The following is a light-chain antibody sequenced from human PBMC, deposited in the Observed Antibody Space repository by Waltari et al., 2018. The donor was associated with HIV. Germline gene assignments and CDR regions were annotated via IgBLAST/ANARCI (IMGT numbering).Light chain of an antibody. V-gene: IGLV2-11*01. CDR1: SSDVGGYNY. CDR3: CSYAGSYTYVV. CDR2: DVS. Sequence: QSALTQPRSVSGSPGQSVNISCTGTSSDVGGYNYVSWYQQHPEKAPRLMIYDVSKWPSGVPDRFSGSKSGNTASLTISGLQAEDEADYYCCSYAGSYTYVVFGGGTKLTVL. J-gene: IGLJ2*01.